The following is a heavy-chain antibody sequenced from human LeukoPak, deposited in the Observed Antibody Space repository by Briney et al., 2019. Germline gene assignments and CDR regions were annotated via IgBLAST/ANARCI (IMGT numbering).Heavy chain of an antibody. J-gene: IGHJ1*01. V-gene: IGHV1-18*01. D-gene: IGHD5-12*01. CDR1: GYTFTSYG. CDR3: ARDSINEYFQH. CDR2: ISAYNGNT. Sequence: ASVKVSCKASGYTFTSYGISWVRQAPGQGLEWMGWISAYNGNTNYAQKLQGKVTMTTDTSTSTAYMELRSLRSDDTAMYYCARDSINEYFQHWGQGTLVTVSS.